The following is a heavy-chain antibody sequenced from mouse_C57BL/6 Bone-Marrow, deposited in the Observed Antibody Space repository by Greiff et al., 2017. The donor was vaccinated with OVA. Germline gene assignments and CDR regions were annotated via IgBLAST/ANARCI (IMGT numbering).Heavy chain of an antibody. D-gene: IGHD2-4*01. CDR2: ISDGGSYT. V-gene: IGHV5-4*01. J-gene: IGHJ4*01. CDR3: ARERDYDYDGDYAMDY. Sequence: EVKLVASGGGLVKPGGSLKLSCAASGFTFSSYAMSWVRQTPEKRLEWVATISDGGSYTYYPDNVKGRFTISRDNAKNNLYLQMSRLKSEDTAMYYCARERDYDYDGDYAMDYWGQGTSVTVSS. CDR1: GFTFSSYA.